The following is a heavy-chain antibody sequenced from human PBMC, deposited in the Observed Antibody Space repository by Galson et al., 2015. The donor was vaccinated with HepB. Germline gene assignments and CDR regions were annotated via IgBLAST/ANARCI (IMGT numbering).Heavy chain of an antibody. CDR1: GGSISTYY. V-gene: IGHV4-59*01. CDR2: IYSSGAT. CDR3: ARGNRQLEPFFDY. J-gene: IGHJ4*02. D-gene: IGHD1-1*01. Sequence: SETLSLTCTVSGGSISTYYWSWIRQPPGKGLEWIGYIYSSGATTYNPSLKSRVTISIHTSKNQFSLKVRSVTAADTAVYYCARGNRQLEPFFDYWGQGTLVTVSS.